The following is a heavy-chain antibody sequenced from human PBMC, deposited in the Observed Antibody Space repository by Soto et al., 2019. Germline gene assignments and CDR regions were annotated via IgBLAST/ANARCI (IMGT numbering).Heavy chain of an antibody. V-gene: IGHV4-34*01. D-gene: IGHD6-19*01. CDR3: ACLAVAGDPSQH. CDR1: GGSFSGDY. CDR2: INHSGST. Sequence: SETLSLTCAVYGGSFSGDYWSWIRQPPGKGLEWIGEINHSGSTNYNPSLKSRVTISVDTSKNQFSLKLSSVTAADTAVYYCACLAVAGDPSQHWGQGTLVTVSS. J-gene: IGHJ1*01.